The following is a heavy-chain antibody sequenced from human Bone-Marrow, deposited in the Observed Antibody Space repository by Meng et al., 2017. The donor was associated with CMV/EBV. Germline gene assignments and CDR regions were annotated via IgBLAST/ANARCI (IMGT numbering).Heavy chain of an antibody. Sequence: CGVYGGSFSGYYWSWLRQPPGKGLEWIGEINHSGSTNYNPSLKSRVTISVDTSKNQFSLKLSSVTAADTAVYYCARGIQGSSVFDYWGQGTLVTVSS. CDR3: ARGIQGSSVFDY. CDR1: GGSFSGYY. J-gene: IGHJ4*02. CDR2: INHSGST. D-gene: IGHD2-2*01. V-gene: IGHV4-34*01.